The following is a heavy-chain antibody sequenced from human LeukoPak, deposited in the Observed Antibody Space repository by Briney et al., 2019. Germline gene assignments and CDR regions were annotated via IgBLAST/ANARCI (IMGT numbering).Heavy chain of an antibody. V-gene: IGHV3-21*01. Sequence: GGSLGLSCAASGFTFSSYSMNWVRQAPGKGLEWVSSISSSSSYIYYADSVKGRFTISRDNAKNSLYLQMNSLRAEDTAVYYCARERAAYRYYFDYWGQGTLVTVSS. D-gene: IGHD6-25*01. J-gene: IGHJ4*02. CDR2: ISSSSSYI. CDR3: ARERAAYRYYFDY. CDR1: GFTFSSYS.